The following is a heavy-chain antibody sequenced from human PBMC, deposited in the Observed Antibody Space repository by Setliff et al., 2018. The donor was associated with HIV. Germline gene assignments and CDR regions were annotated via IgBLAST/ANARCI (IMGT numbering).Heavy chain of an antibody. D-gene: IGHD4-4*01. V-gene: IGHV3-15*01. CDR3: TRHSTDPWSLLDY. CDR1: GFTFSNAW. J-gene: IGHJ4*02. Sequence: PGGSLRLSCAASGFTFSNAWMSWVRQAPGKGLEWVGRIKSKTDGGTTDYAAPVKGRFTISRDDSKNTLYLQMNSLKIEDAAVYYCTRHSTDPWSLLDYWGQGTLVTVSS. CDR2: IKSKTDGGTT.